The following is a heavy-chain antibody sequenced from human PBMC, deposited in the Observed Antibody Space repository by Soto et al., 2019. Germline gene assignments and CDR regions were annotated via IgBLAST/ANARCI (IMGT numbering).Heavy chain of an antibody. J-gene: IGHJ5*02. Sequence: PGGSLRLSCAASGFTFSSYSMNWVRQAPGKGLEWVSSISSSSSYIYYADSVKGRFTISRDNAKNSLYLQMNSLRAEDTAVYYCARDCSSTSCSNWFDPWGQGTLVTVSS. CDR1: GFTFSSYS. CDR2: ISSSSSYI. CDR3: ARDCSSTSCSNWFDP. D-gene: IGHD2-2*01. V-gene: IGHV3-21*01.